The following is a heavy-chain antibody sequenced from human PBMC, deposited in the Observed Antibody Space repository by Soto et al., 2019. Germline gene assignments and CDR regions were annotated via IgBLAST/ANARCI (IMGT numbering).Heavy chain of an antibody. Sequence: GVSLRLSCAASGFTFSSYAMSWVRQAPGKGLEWVSAISGSGGSTYYADSVKGRFTISRDNSKNTLYLQMNSLRAEDTAVYYCAKDWKYYDSSGYYPTPYYWGQGTLVTVSS. J-gene: IGHJ4*02. CDR3: AKDWKYYDSSGYYPTPYY. CDR1: GFTFSSYA. CDR2: ISGSGGST. D-gene: IGHD3-22*01. V-gene: IGHV3-23*01.